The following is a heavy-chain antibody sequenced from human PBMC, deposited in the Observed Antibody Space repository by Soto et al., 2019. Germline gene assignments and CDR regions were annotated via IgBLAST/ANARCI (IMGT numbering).Heavy chain of an antibody. CDR3: ARGGYSSSWYGTEVGWFDP. V-gene: IGHV4-59*02. D-gene: IGHD6-13*01. J-gene: IGHJ5*02. CDR2: IHYTGSS. Sequence: SETLSLTCTVSGGSVSGYYWSCIRQPPGKGLEWIAYIHYTGSSNSNPSLESRVTMSMDTSKNQFSLKLSSVTAADTAVYYCARGGYSSSWYGTEVGWFDPWGQGTLVTVSS. CDR1: GGSVSGYY.